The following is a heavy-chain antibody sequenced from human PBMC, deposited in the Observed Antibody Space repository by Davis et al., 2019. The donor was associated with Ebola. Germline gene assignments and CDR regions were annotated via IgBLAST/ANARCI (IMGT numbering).Heavy chain of an antibody. Sequence: ASVKVSCKASGYTFTGYYMHWVRQAPGQGLEWMGRINPNSGGTNYAQKFQGRVTMTRDTSISTAYMELSRLRSDDTVVYYCARSHCISTSCLGDYYGMDVWGQGTTVTVSS. CDR3: ARSHCISTSCLGDYYGMDV. J-gene: IGHJ6*02. CDR2: INPNSGGT. V-gene: IGHV1-2*05. D-gene: IGHD2-2*01. CDR1: GYTFTGYY.